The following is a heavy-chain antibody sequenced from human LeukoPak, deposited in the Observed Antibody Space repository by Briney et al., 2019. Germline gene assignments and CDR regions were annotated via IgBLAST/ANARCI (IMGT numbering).Heavy chain of an antibody. CDR2: IKQDGSGK. Sequence: PGGSLRLSCAASRFTFSTYWMSWVRQAPGKGLEWVANIKQDGSGKYYVNSVKGRFTISRDNAKNSLYLQMNSLRAEDTAVYYCASQYCSSRTCYTDAFDIWGQGTMVTVSS. CDR1: RFTFSTYW. CDR3: ASQYCSSRTCYTDAFDI. D-gene: IGHD2-2*02. J-gene: IGHJ3*02. V-gene: IGHV3-7*01.